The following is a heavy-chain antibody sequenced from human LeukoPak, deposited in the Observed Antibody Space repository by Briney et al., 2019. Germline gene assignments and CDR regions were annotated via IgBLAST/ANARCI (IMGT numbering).Heavy chain of an antibody. CDR1: GGSISSYY. CDR3: ATEASGGYPDP. Sequence: SETLSLTCTVSGGSISSYYWGWIRQPPGKGLDWIGCIHHSGSTNYNPSLKSRVTISVDTSKNQFSLRLSSVTAADTAVYYCATEASGGYPDPWGQGPLAAVSS. D-gene: IGHD3-22*01. V-gene: IGHV4-59*12. CDR2: IHHSGST. J-gene: IGHJ5*02.